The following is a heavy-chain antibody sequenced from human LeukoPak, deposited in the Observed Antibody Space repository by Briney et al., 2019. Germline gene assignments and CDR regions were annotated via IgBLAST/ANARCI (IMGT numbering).Heavy chain of an antibody. CDR3: ARWESGVVITTFFDY. Sequence: GGSLRLSCAASGFTFSSYGMTWVRQAPGKGLEWVSTISGRDSNTYYADSVQGRFTISRDNAKNSLYLQMNSLRAEDTAVYYCARWESGVVITTFFDYWGQGTLVTVSS. V-gene: IGHV3-21*01. D-gene: IGHD3-22*01. CDR2: ISGRDSNT. CDR1: GFTFSSYG. J-gene: IGHJ4*02.